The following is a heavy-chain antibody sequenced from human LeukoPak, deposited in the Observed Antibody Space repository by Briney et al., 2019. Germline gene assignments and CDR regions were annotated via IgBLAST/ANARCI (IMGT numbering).Heavy chain of an antibody. D-gene: IGHD3-10*01. CDR1: GGSISSGDYY. V-gene: IGHV4-30-4*01. CDR2: IYYSGST. J-gene: IGHJ4*02. Sequence: PSQTLSLTCTVSGGSISSGDYYWSWIRQPPGKGLEWIGYIYYSGSTYYNPSLKSRVTISVDTSKNQFSLKLSSVTAADTAVYYCARDRAKYYYGSGTQGDFFDYWGQGTLVTVSS. CDR3: ARDRAKYYYGSGTQGDFFDY.